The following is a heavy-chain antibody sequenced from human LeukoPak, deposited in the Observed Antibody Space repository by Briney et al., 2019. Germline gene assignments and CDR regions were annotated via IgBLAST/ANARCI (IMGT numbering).Heavy chain of an antibody. CDR2: ISGSGGST. CDR3: AKEQGHYYDSSGYSD. Sequence: PGGSLRLSCAASGFTFSSYAMSWVHQAPGKGLEWVSGISGSGGSTHYADSVKGRFTISRDNSQKTLYLQMNSLRAEDTAVYYCAKEQGHYYDSSGYSDWGQGTLVTVSS. J-gene: IGHJ4*02. CDR1: GFTFSSYA. V-gene: IGHV3-23*01. D-gene: IGHD3-22*01.